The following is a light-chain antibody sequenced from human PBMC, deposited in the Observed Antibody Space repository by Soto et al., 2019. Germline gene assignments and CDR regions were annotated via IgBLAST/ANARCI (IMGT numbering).Light chain of an antibody. V-gene: IGLV1-40*01. J-gene: IGLJ2*01. CDR2: GNR. Sequence: QSVLTQPPSVSGVPGQRVTISCTGNNSNLGAGYDVHWYQQLPGAAPKLVVFGNRNRPSGVPERFSGSKSGTSASLAITGLQAEDEADYYCQAYDYSLTNAVFGGGTKLTVL. CDR1: NSNLGAGYD. CDR3: QAYDYSLTNAV.